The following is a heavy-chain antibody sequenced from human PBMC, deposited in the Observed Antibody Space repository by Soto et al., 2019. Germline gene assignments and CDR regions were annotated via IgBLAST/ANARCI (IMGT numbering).Heavy chain of an antibody. V-gene: IGHV4-59*08. CDR3: ARRAGAVPGRIDF. CDR1: GDSISSYY. J-gene: IGHJ4*02. D-gene: IGHD6-19*01. CDR2: IYYTGST. Sequence: HVQLQESGPGLVKPSETLSLICTVSGDSISSYYWSWIRQPPGKGLEWIGFIYYTGSTTYNPSLMSRVPISVNTSQNQLPLKLRSVTAADTAVYYCARRAGAVPGRIDFWGQGALVTVSS.